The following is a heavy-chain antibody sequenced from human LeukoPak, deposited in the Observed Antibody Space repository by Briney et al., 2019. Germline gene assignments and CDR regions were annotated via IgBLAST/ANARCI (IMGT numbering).Heavy chain of an antibody. Sequence: GGSLRLSCAASGFTLSSYAMSRVRQGPGKGLEWVSYISSSGSTIYYADSVKGRFTISRDNAKNSLYLQMNSLRAEDTAVYYCAELGITMIGGVWGKGTTVTISS. CDR3: AELGITMIGGV. V-gene: IGHV3-48*03. CDR2: ISSSGSTI. CDR1: GFTLSSYA. D-gene: IGHD3-10*02. J-gene: IGHJ6*04.